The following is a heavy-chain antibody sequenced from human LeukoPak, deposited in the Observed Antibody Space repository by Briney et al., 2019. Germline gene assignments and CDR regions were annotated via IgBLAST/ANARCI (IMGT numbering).Heavy chain of an antibody. CDR3: AKMGYGPTLNFDY. Sequence: GGSLRLSCAASGFTFSSYAMSWVRQAPGKGLEWVSAISGSGGSTYYADPVKGRFTISRDNSKNTLYLQMNSLRAEDTAVYYCAKMGYGPTLNFDYWGQGTLVTVSS. CDR2: ISGSGGST. J-gene: IGHJ4*02. CDR1: GFTFSSYA. D-gene: IGHD5-18*01. V-gene: IGHV3-23*01.